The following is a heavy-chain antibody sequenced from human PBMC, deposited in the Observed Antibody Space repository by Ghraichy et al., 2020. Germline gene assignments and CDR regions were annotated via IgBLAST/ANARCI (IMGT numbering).Heavy chain of an antibody. CDR1: GYTFTGYY. Sequence: ASVKVSCKTSGYTFTGYYVTWVRQAPGQGLEWMGWISGYNGNKKYAQKFQGRFTMTTETSTGTVYMELGSLRSDDTAVYFCARNPFDSSGFPEYYFDYWGQGTLVTVSS. CDR2: ISGYNGNK. V-gene: IGHV1-18*04. J-gene: IGHJ4*02. D-gene: IGHD3-22*01. CDR3: ARNPFDSSGFPEYYFDY.